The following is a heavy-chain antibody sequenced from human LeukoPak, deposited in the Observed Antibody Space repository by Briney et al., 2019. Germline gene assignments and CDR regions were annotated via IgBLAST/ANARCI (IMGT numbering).Heavy chain of an antibody. CDR2: IAGNSITI. D-gene: IGHD5/OR15-5a*01. CDR3: AKDLRPDGLYDFDS. V-gene: IGHV3-23*01. Sequence: GGSLRLSCAASGFTFSTYAMNWVRQAPGRGLEWVSVIAGNSITIRYADSVKGRFTISRDNSKNTVFLQMNSLKVEDTALYYCAKDLRPDGLYDFDSWGQGTLVTVSS. J-gene: IGHJ4*02. CDR1: GFTFSTYA.